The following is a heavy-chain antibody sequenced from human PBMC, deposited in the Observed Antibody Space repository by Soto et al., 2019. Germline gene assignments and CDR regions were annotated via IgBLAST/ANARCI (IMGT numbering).Heavy chain of an antibody. V-gene: IGHV3-23*01. CDR2: ITSVGYT. CDR1: GFSFSNYA. J-gene: IGHJ4*02. D-gene: IGHD4-4*01. CDR3: AKDLIDYSNSYFDY. Sequence: GGSLRLSCATSGFSFSNYAMSWVRQAPGKGLEWVAAITSVGYTYYVDSLKGRFTISRDNSKNTPYLQMDSLRAEDTAVYYCAKDLIDYSNSYFDYWGQGTLVTVSS.